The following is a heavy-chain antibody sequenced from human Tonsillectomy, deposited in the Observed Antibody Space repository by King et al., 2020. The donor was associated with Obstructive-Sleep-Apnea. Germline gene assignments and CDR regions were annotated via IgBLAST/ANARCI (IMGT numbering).Heavy chain of an antibody. CDR1: GGSISSSSYS. V-gene: IGHV4-39*07. Sequence: QLQESGPGLVKPSETLSLTCIVSGGSISSSSYSWGWIRQPPGKGLEFIGNIYYSGTTYYNPSLKSRVTISVDTSKNQFSLKLTSVTAADTAVYYCARGIDGDDAAYFDDWGQGTLLTVSS. CDR2: IYYSGTT. D-gene: IGHD5-24*01. J-gene: IGHJ4*02. CDR3: ARGIDGDDAAYFDD.